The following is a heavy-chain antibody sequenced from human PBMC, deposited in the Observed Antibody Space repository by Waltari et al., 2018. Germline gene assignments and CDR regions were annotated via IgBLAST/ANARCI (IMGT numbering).Heavy chain of an antibody. J-gene: IGHJ3*02. CDR2: IYYSGST. D-gene: IGHD3-22*01. V-gene: IGHV4-59*01. Sequence: QVQLQESGPGLVKPSETLSLTCTVSGGSISSYYWSWIRQPPGKGLEWIGYIYYSGSTNYNPSLKSRVTISVDTSKNQFSLKLSSVTAADTAVYYCARGDSSGYDAFDIWGQGTMVTVSS. CDR3: ARGDSSGYDAFDI. CDR1: GGSISSYY.